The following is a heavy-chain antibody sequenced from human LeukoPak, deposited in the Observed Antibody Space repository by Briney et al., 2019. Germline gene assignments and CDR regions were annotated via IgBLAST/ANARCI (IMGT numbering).Heavy chain of an antibody. V-gene: IGHV4-38-2*02. D-gene: IGHD2-15*01. CDR2: IYYSGST. J-gene: IGHJ3*02. Sequence: SETLSLTCTVSGYSFSSGYYWGWVRQPPGKGLGWIGSIYYSGSTYYNPSLKSRVTIPVDTPKNQFALKLSSVTAADTAVYYCASLLTPAWAFDIWGQGTMVTVSS. CDR3: ASLLTPAWAFDI. CDR1: GYSFSSGYY.